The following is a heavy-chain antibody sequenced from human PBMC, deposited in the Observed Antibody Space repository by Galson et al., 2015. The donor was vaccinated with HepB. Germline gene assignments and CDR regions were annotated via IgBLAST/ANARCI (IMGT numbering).Heavy chain of an antibody. CDR1: GFTFSSYW. Sequence: SLRLSCAASGFTFSSYWMSWVRQAPGKGLEWVANIKQDGSEKYYVDSVKGRFTISRDNAKNSLYLQMNSLKAEDTAVHYCARDHTYYYGSGRSYYYGMDVWGQGTTVTVSS. J-gene: IGHJ6*02. V-gene: IGHV3-7*01. CDR3: ARDHTYYYGSGRSYYYGMDV. D-gene: IGHD3-10*01. CDR2: IKQDGSEK.